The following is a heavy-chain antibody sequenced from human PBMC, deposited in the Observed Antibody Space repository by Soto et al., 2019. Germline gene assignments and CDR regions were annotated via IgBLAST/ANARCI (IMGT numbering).Heavy chain of an antibody. CDR1: GGTFSSYA. CDR2: IIPIFGTA. J-gene: IGHJ6*02. V-gene: IGHV1-69*12. D-gene: IGHD6-13*01. Sequence: QVQLVQSGAEVKKPGSSVKVSCKASGGTFSSYAISWVRQAPGQGLEWMGGIIPIFGTASYAQKFQGRVTITADESTSTAYMELSSLRSEDTAVYYCARDLAAADYYYYGMDVWGQGTTVTVSS. CDR3: ARDLAAADYYYYGMDV.